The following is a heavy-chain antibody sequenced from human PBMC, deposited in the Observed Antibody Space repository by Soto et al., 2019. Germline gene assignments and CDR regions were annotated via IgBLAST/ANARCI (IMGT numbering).Heavy chain of an antibody. D-gene: IGHD3-3*01. V-gene: IGHV4-59*08. CDR1: GGYISSYY. CDR3: ARPRNCAFWSGYLTHTEQHHYYYYMDV. Sequence: QVQLQESGPGLVKPSATLSLTCTGSGGYISSYYWSWIRQPPGKGLEWIGCIAYSGRTNYNPSLKSRDTISVDTSTYPISRKLGSVPSAGTAVYYCARPRNCAFWSGYLTHTEQHHYYYYMDVWGKGTTVTVSS. CDR2: IAYSGRT. J-gene: IGHJ6*03.